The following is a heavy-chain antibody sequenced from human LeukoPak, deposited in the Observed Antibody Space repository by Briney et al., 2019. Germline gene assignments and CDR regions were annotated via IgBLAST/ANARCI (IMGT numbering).Heavy chain of an antibody. D-gene: IGHD6-25*01. Sequence: GGSLRLSCAASGFTFINYGIQWVRQAPGKGLEWVALIRYDGSNKYYADSVKGRFTISIDNSKNTLYLQMNSLRAEDTAVYYCAKWDRLNISDPSGQGTLVTVSS. V-gene: IGHV3-30*02. J-gene: IGHJ5*02. CDR1: GFTFINYG. CDR3: AKWDRLNISDP. CDR2: IRYDGSNK.